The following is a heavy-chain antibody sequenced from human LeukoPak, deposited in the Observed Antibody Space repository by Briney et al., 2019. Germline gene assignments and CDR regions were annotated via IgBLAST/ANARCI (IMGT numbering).Heavy chain of an antibody. CDR2: IKDSGTT. CDR3: ASVVPAARAFDI. D-gene: IGHD2-2*01. J-gene: IGHJ3*02. Sequence: SETLSLTCAGYGVSFSGYYWSWVRQPPGKGLEWVVDIKDSGTTNYNPSLKRRVTISVDTSKDPFSLKLSSVTAADTAVYYCASVVPAARAFDIWGQGTMVTVSS. V-gene: IGHV4-34*01. CDR1: GVSFSGYY.